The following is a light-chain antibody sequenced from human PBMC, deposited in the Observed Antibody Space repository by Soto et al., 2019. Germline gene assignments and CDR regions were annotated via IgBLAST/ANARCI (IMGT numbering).Light chain of an antibody. J-gene: IGLJ2*01. V-gene: IGLV4-69*01. CDR2: LNSDGSH. CDR1: SGHSSYA. CDR3: QTWGTGTVV. Sequence: QSVLTQSPSASASLGASVKLTCTLSSGHSSYAIAWHQQQPEKGPRYLMKLNSDGSHSKGDGIPDRFSGSSSGAERYLTTSSLPSEDAADYYCQTWGTGTVVFGGGTQLTVL.